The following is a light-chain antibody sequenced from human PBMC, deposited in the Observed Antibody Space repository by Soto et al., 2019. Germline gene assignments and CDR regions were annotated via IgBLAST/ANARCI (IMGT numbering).Light chain of an antibody. V-gene: IGKV2-28*01. CDR2: LGS. Sequence: DIVMTQSPLSLPVTPGEPASISCRSSRSLLDTNGYNYLDWYVQKAGQSPQLLIYLGSNRAPGVPDRFSGSGSGTDFTLKISRVEAEDVGVYFCMQALDTRTFAQGTKVEIK. J-gene: IGKJ1*01. CDR3: MQALDTRT. CDR1: RSLLDTNGYNY.